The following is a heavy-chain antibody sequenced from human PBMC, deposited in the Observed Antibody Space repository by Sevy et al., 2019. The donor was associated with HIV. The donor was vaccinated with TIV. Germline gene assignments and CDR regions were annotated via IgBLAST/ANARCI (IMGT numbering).Heavy chain of an antibody. CDR2: ITGGGGST. V-gene: IGHV3-23*01. D-gene: IGHD2-2*02. CDR1: GFTFSRNA. Sequence: GGSLRLSCAASGFTFSRNAMSWVRQAPGKGLEWASGITGGGGSTYYADSVKGRFNISRDNSKNMLYLQMNSLRVEDTVVYYCAKVGYCSSTSCYSISYGMDVWGQGTTVTVSS. CDR3: AKVGYCSSTSCYSISYGMDV. J-gene: IGHJ6*02.